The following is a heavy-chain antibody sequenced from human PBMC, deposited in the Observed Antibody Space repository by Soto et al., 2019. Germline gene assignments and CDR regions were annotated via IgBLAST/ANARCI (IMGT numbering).Heavy chain of an antibody. V-gene: IGHV4-59*01. J-gene: IGHJ4*02. CDR1: GGSISSYY. Sequence: PSETLSLTCTVSGGSISSYYWSWIRQPPGKGLEWIGYIFYSGSTNYNPSLKSRVTISVDTSKNHFSLKLSSVTAADTAVYYCARVRDIVVVPAAISYFAYRGQGTLVTVSS. D-gene: IGHD2-2*02. CDR3: ARVRDIVVVPAAISYFAY. CDR2: IFYSGST.